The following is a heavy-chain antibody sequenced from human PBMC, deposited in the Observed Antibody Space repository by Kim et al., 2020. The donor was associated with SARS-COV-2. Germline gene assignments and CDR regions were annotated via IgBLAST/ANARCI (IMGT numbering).Heavy chain of an antibody. CDR2: ISSSSSYI. CDR3: ARGGAPVRGVISHFDY. CDR1: GFTFSSYS. V-gene: IGHV3-21*04. D-gene: IGHD3-10*01. Sequence: GWSLRLSCAASGFTFSSYSMNWVRQAPGKGLEWVSSISSSSSYIYYADSVKGRFTISRDNAKNSLYLQMNSLRAEDTAVYYCARGGAPVRGVISHFDYWGQGTLVTVSS. J-gene: IGHJ4*02.